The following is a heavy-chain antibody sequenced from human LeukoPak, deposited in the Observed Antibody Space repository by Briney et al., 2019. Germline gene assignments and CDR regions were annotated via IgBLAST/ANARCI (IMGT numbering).Heavy chain of an antibody. J-gene: IGHJ5*02. CDR3: ASGYSSSWSQTRNWFDP. D-gene: IGHD6-13*01. CDR2: IYYSGST. CDR1: GGSISSYY. V-gene: IGHV4-59*01. Sequence: KPSETLSLTCTVSGGSISSYYWSWIRQPPGKGLEWIGYIYYSGSTNYNPSLKSRVTISVDTSKNQFSLKLSSVTAADTAVYYCASGYSSSWSQTRNWFDPWGQGTLVTVSS.